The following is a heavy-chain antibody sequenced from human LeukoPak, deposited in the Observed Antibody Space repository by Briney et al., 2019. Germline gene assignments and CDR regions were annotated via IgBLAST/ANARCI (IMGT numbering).Heavy chain of an antibody. CDR2: IYYSGRT. CDR1: GDSISNNDYY. V-gene: IGHV4-30-4*01. D-gene: IGHD3-10*01. CDR3: ARAPVRGSVIRDFDH. J-gene: IGHJ4*02. Sequence: SETLSLTCTVSGDSISNNDYYWSWIRQSPGKGLEWIGYIYYSGRTFYNPSLKSRVTISVVTSKNQFSLMLSSVTAADSAVYFCARAPVRGSVIRDFDHWGQGTLVTVSS.